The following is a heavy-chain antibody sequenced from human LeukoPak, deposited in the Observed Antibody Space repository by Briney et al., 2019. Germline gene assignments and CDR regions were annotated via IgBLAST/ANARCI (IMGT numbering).Heavy chain of an antibody. CDR1: GFTFSDYY. J-gene: IGHJ4*02. CDR2: IYHSGST. Sequence: GSLRLSCAASGFTFSDYYMSWIRQAPGKGLEWIGSIYHSGSTYYNPSLKSRVTISVDTSKNQFSLKLSSVTAADMAVYYCTRHQWWLAPRNFDYWGQGTLVTVSS. D-gene: IGHD2-8*01. V-gene: IGHV4-38-2*01. CDR3: TRHQWWLAPRNFDY.